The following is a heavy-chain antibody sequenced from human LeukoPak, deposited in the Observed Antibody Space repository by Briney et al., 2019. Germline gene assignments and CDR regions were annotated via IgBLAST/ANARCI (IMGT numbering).Heavy chain of an antibody. CDR2: ISAYDGNT. CDR3: ARARGDRSGYYRY. J-gene: IGHJ4*02. Sequence: ASVKVSCKTSGYTFTKYGISWVRQAPGQGPEWMGWISAYDGNTICAQKLQDRLTLTTDTSTDTAHMELRSLRSDDTAVYFCARARGDRSGYYRYWGQGTLVTVSS. D-gene: IGHD3-22*01. V-gene: IGHV1-18*01. CDR1: GYTFTKYG.